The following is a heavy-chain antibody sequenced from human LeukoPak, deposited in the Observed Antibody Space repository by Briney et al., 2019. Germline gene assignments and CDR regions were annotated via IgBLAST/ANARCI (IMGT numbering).Heavy chain of an antibody. CDR3: ARRTAVAGTFDS. CDR2: IYYSGST. V-gene: IGHV4-59*08. D-gene: IGHD6-19*01. J-gene: IGHJ4*02. Sequence: SETLSLTCTVSGGSISSYYGNWIRQPPGKGLEWIGYIYYSGSTNYNPSLKSRLTISVDTSKNQFSLRLSSVTAADTAVYYCARRTAVAGTFDSWGQGTLVTVSS. CDR1: GGSISSYY.